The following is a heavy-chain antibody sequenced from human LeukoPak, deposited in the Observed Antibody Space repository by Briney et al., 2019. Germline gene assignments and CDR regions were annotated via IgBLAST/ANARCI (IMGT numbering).Heavy chain of an antibody. Sequence: SVKVSCKASGGTFSSYAISWVRQAPGQGLEWMGGIIPIFGTANYAQKFQGRVTITADESTSTAYMELSSLRSEDTAVYYCATNIRDDYGGNSDYWGQGTLVTVSS. CDR3: ATNIRDDYGGNSDY. CDR2: IIPIFGTA. D-gene: IGHD4-23*01. CDR1: GGTFSSYA. J-gene: IGHJ4*02. V-gene: IGHV1-69*13.